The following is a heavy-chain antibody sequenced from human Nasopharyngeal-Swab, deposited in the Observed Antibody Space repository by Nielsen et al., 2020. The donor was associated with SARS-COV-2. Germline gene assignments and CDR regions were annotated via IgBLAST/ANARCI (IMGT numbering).Heavy chain of an antibody. D-gene: IGHD3-16*01. CDR2: TNAGNGNT. J-gene: IGHJ4*02. V-gene: IGHV1-3*01. CDR3: ARDGYYDYVWGSSTSYFDY. Sequence: WVRQAPGQRLEWMGWTNAGNGNTKYSQKFQGRDTITRDTSASTAYMDLSSLRSEDTAVYYCARDGYYDYVWGSSTSYFDYWGQGTLVTVSS.